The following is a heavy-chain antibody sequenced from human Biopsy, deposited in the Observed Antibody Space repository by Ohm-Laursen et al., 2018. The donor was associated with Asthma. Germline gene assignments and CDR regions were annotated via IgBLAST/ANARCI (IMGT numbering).Heavy chain of an antibody. CDR1: GYSLTDLS. CDR3: ASDFPKDYVRYNFQF. J-gene: IGHJ4*02. Sequence: ASETASYKISGYSLTDLSMHWARQDPGQGIEWMGGHDHEEGGTVNARRFQGRVTMTEDTSTDTAYMELSSLSSDDTAVYYCASDFPKDYVRYNFQFWGQGTLVTVSS. D-gene: IGHD4-17*01. CDR2: HDHEEGGT. V-gene: IGHV1-24*01.